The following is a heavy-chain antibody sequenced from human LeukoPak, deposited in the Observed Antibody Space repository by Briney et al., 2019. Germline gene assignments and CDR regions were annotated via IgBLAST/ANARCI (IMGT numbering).Heavy chain of an antibody. CDR2: IYYSGST. J-gene: IGHJ4*02. V-gene: IGHV4-31*03. D-gene: IGHD6-13*01. CDR1: GGSISSGGYY. CDR3: ARRTAAEAFDY. Sequence: PSQTLSLTCTVSGGSISSGGYYWSWIRQHPGKGLEWIGYIYYSGSTYYNPSLKSRVTILVDTSKNQFSLKLSSVTAADTAVYYCARRTAAEAFDYWGQGTRVTVPS.